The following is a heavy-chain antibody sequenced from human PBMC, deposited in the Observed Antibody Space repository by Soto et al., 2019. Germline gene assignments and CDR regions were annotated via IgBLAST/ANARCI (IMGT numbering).Heavy chain of an antibody. Sequence: SETLSLTCTVSGGSISSGGYYWSWIRQHPGKGLEWIGYIYYSGSTYYNPSLKSRVTISVDTSKNQFSLKLSSVTAADTAVYYCARDSSYYGSGSYAFDIWGQGTMVTVSS. V-gene: IGHV4-31*03. CDR2: IYYSGST. J-gene: IGHJ3*02. CDR1: GGSISSGGYY. CDR3: ARDSSYYGSGSYAFDI. D-gene: IGHD3-10*01.